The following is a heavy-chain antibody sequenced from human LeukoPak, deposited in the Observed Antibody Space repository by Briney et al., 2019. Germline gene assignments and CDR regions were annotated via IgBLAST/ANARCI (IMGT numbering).Heavy chain of an antibody. V-gene: IGHV3-30*03. Sequence: PGGSLRLSCAVSGFTLSAYSMHWVRRTPGKGLEWLAVISYDKDKEYYADSVRGRFTISRDNSRDTLYLQLSSLRPEDTAVYYCARDPFGGKIFDFWGQGTLVTVSS. CDR3: ARDPFGGKIFDF. CDR1: GFTLSAYS. D-gene: IGHD3-16*01. CDR2: ISYDKDKE. J-gene: IGHJ4*02.